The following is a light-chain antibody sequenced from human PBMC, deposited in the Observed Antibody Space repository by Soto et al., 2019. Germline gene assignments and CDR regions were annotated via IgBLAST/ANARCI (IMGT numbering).Light chain of an antibody. Sequence: AIRMTQSPSSLSASTGDRVTITCRASQGISSYLAWYQQKPGKAPKLLIYAASTLQSGVPSRFSGSGSATDFTLTISCLQSEDFATYYCQQYYSYRPFTFGGGTKVDIK. J-gene: IGKJ4*01. CDR1: QGISSY. V-gene: IGKV1-8*01. CDR3: QQYYSYRPFT. CDR2: AAS.